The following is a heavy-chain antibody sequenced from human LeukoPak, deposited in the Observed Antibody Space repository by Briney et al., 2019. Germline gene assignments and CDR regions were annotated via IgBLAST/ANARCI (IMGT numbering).Heavy chain of an antibody. CDR3: ARGYSSGWYVDY. CDR2: IYYSGST. D-gene: IGHD6-19*01. J-gene: IGHJ4*02. Sequence: PSETLSLTCTVSGGSVSSGSYYWSWIRQPPGKGLEWIGYIYYSGSTNYNPSLKSRVTISVDTSKNQFSLKLSSVTAADTAVYYCARGYSSGWYVDYWGQGTLVTVSS. V-gene: IGHV4-61*01. CDR1: GGSVSSGSYY.